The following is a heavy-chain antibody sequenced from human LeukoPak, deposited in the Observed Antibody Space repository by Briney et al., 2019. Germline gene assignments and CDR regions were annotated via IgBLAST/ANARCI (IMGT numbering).Heavy chain of an antibody. J-gene: IGHJ4*02. CDR1: GFTFSSYS. D-gene: IGHD2-2*01. Sequence: PGGSLRLSCAASGFTFSSYSMNWVCQAPGKGLEWVSSISSSSSYIYYADSVKGRFTISRDNAKNSLYLQMNSLRAEDTAVYYCARDGRYCSSTSCYLDYWGQGTLVTVSS. CDR3: ARDGRYCSSTSCYLDY. V-gene: IGHV3-21*01. CDR2: ISSSSSYI.